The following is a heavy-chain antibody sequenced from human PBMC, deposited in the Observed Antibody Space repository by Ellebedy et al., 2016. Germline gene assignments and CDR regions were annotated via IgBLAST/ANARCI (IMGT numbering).Heavy chain of an antibody. CDR3: AKWNGDWYAFDV. D-gene: IGHD1-1*01. CDR2: VFHTGTT. CDR1: GGSVSSDY. V-gene: IGHV4-59*02. J-gene: IGHJ3*01. Sequence: SETLSLTCNVSGGSVSSDYWNWIRRPPGKGLEWIGYVFHTGTTHYNPSLKSRVTMSLDTSKSQFSLGLTSVTAADTAVYYCAKWNGDWYAFDVWGQGTMVTVSS.